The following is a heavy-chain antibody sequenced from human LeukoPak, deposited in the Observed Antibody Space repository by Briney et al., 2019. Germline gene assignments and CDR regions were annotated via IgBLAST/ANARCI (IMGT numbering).Heavy chain of an antibody. Sequence: SETLSLTCTVSGGSISSYYWSWIRQPPGKGLEWIGYIYYSGSTYYNPSLKSRVTISVDTSKNQFSLKLSSVTAADTAVYYCAREEGSGTNWFDPWGQGTLVTVSS. J-gene: IGHJ5*02. CDR1: GGSISSYY. D-gene: IGHD3-10*01. CDR2: IYYSGST. V-gene: IGHV4-59*06. CDR3: AREEGSGTNWFDP.